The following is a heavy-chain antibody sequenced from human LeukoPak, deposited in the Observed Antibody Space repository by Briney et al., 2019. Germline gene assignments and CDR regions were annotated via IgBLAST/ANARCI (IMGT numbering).Heavy chain of an antibody. CDR2: IYHSGST. CDR3: ARSVSKIKDYYYYYGMDV. J-gene: IGHJ6*02. D-gene: IGHD2-2*01. CDR1: GGSISSSNW. V-gene: IGHV4-4*02. Sequence: PSGTLSLTCAVSGGSISSSNWWSWVRQPPGKGLEWIGEIYHSGSTNYNPSLKSRVTISVDKSKNQFSLKLSSVTAADTAVYYCARSVSKIKDYYYYYGMDVWGQGTTVTVSS.